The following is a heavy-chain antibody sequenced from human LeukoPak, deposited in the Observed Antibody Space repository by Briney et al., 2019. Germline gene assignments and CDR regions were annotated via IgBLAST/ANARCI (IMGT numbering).Heavy chain of an antibody. V-gene: IGHV3-23*01. D-gene: IGHD2-21*01. CDR3: ARAPVTSCRGAYCYPFDY. Sequence: GGSLRLSCAASGFIFSSYGMSWVRQAPGKGLEWVSGIRGSGDSTTYADSVKGRFTVSRDNSKNTLYLQMNSLRVEDAAVYYCARAPVTSCRGAYCYPFDYWGQGTLVTGSS. CDR1: GFIFSSYG. CDR2: IRGSGDST. J-gene: IGHJ4*02.